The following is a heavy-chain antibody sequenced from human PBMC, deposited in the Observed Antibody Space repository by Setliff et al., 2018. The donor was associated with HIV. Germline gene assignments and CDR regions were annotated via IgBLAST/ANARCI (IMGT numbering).Heavy chain of an antibody. CDR1: GYTLTNYA. CDR3: TRVMGATTGFHDY. J-gene: IGHJ4*02. CDR2: INAGNDNT. V-gene: IGHV1-3*01. Sequence: GASVKVSCKASGYTLTNYAMHWVRQAPGQRLEWMGCINAGNDNTKYSQNVQGRVTITKETSASTVYMELSSLRSEDTALYYCTRVMGATTGFHDYWGQGTLVTVSS. D-gene: IGHD1-26*01.